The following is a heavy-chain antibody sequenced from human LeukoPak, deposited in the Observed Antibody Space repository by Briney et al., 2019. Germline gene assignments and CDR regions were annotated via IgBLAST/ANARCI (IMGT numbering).Heavy chain of an antibody. CDR2: ISFDGKIS. CDR1: GFGFSGYG. D-gene: IGHD7-27*01. V-gene: IGHV3-30*18. CDR3: AKELSATPRAAVQTGDAFDV. J-gene: IGHJ3*01. Sequence: GGSLRLSCAASGFGFSGYGMHWVRQAPGKGLEWVAVISFDGKISYYADSVKGRFIISRDNSKNTLDLQMNSLRPEDTAGYYCAKELSATPRAAVQTGDAFDVWGQGTMVTVSS.